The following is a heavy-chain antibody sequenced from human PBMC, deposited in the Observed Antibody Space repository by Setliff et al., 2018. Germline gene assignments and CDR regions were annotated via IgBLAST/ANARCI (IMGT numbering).Heavy chain of an antibody. J-gene: IGHJ4*02. Sequence: ASVKVSCKASGYTFTDYGISWVRQAPGQGLEWMGWISPYTGNTFYAPQFQGRVIMTTDTSAKTAYLYLRSLRSDDTAVYYCERLVRYCSTTSCQRTSGDDFWGLGTLVTVS. CDR3: ERLVRYCSTTSCQRTSGDDF. D-gene: IGHD2-2*01. CDR2: ISPYTGNT. CDR1: GYTFTDYG. V-gene: IGHV1-18*01.